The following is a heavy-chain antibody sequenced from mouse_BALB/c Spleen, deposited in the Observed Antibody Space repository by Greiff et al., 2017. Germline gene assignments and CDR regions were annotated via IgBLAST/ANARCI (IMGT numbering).Heavy chain of an antibody. CDR2: IDPANGNT. V-gene: IGHV14-3*02. D-gene: IGHD4-1*01. Sequence: VQLKESGAELVKPGASVKLSCTASGFNIKDTYMHWVKQRPEQGLEWIGRIDPANGNTKYDPKFQGKATITADTSSNTAYLQLSSLTSEDTAVYYCARGGTGAMDYWGQGTSVTVSS. CDR3: ARGGTGAMDY. CDR1: GFNIKDTY. J-gene: IGHJ4*01.